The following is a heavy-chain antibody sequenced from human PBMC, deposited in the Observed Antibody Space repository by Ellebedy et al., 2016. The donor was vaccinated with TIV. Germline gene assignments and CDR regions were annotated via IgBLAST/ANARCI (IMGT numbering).Heavy chain of an antibody. J-gene: IGHJ4*02. CDR3: AKGSPAAGSFFDY. Sequence: GESLKISCAASGFIFSTYAMSWVRQAPGKGLEWVSAISGSGDSTYYADSVKGRFTISRDNSKNTLYLQVNSLRAEDTAVYYCAKGSPAAGSFFDYWGQGTLVTVSS. V-gene: IGHV3-23*01. D-gene: IGHD2-2*01. CDR2: ISGSGDST. CDR1: GFIFSTYA.